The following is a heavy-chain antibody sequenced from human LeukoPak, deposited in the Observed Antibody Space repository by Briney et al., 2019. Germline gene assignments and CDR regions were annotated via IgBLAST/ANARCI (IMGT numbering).Heavy chain of an antibody. CDR3: ARADGTNSGTNAFDV. D-gene: IGHD2-8*01. CDR1: GYRFNVYD. Sequence: GASVKVSCKTSGYRFNVYDILWVRQAPGHGLDYVGWISTYTGRANYAQKFQGRVSMIADTSTSTAYLELTNLTSSGTGLYYCARADGTNSGTNAFDVWGLGTMVTVAS. CDR2: ISTYTGRA. J-gene: IGHJ3*01. V-gene: IGHV1-18*01.